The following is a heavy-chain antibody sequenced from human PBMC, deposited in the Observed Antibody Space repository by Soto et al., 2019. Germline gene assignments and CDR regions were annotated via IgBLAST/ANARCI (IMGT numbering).Heavy chain of an antibody. Sequence: VGSLRLSCATSGFTFSSYSMTWVRQAPGKGLEWVSYISSSSSTTYYADSVKGRFTISRDKAKNSLFLQMNSLRDEDTAVYYCARASGYCSAGDCFHFDYWGQGTLVTVSS. D-gene: IGHD2-15*01. CDR1: GFTFSSYS. V-gene: IGHV3-48*02. J-gene: IGHJ4*02. CDR2: ISSSSSTT. CDR3: ARASGYCSAGDCFHFDY.